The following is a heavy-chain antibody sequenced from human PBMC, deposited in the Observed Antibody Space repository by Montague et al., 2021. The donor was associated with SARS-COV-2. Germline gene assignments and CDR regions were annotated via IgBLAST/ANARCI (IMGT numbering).Heavy chain of an antibody. Sequence: SETLSLTCTVSGGSISRCCYYWGWIRQPPGKGLEWIGSIYSGGTSYHNLSLKSRVTISGDTSKSQFSLKLSSVTAADTAGYYCASKVGYCSGGNCYFYWYFDLWGRGTLVTVSS. J-gene: IGHJ2*01. D-gene: IGHD2-15*01. CDR1: GGSISRCCYY. V-gene: IGHV4-39*01. CDR3: ASKVGYCSGGNCYFYWYFDL. CDR2: IYSGGTS.